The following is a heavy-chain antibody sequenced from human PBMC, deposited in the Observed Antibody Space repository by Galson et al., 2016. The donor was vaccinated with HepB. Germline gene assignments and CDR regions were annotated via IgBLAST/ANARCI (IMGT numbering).Heavy chain of an antibody. CDR2: ISPNNGNT. CDR3: AREGVCSGGRCYSGFDY. J-gene: IGHJ4*02. D-gene: IGHD2-15*01. CDR1: DYSFTSDG. Sequence: SVKVSCKASDYSFTSDGISWVRQAPGQGLEWIGWISPNNGNTTYAQKLQDRLTMTTDTSTNTVYMELRSLRSDDTAVYYCAREGVCSGGRCYSGFDYWGQGTLGIVSS. V-gene: IGHV1-18*04.